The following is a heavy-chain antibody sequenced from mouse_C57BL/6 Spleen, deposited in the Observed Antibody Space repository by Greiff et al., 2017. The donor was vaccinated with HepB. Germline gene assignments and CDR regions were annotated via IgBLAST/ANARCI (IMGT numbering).Heavy chain of an antibody. J-gene: IGHJ2*01. Sequence: EVQLQQSGPVLVKPGASVKMSCKASGYTFTDYYMNWVKQSHGKSLEWIGVINPYNGGTSYNQKFKGKATLTVDKSSSTAYMELNSLTSEDSAVYYCARSYGSSYSYFDYWGQGTTLTVSS. CDR2: INPYNGGT. V-gene: IGHV1-19*01. D-gene: IGHD1-1*01. CDR3: ARSYGSSYSYFDY. CDR1: GYTFTDYY.